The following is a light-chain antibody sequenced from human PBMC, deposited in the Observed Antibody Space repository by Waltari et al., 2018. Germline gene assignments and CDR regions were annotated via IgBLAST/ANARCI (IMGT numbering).Light chain of an antibody. V-gene: IGKV1-39*01. CDR1: QSIANY. J-gene: IGKJ1*01. CDR2: GAD. CDR3: HQSYSTSET. Sequence: DIKMTRAPSSLSAFIGDRVTISCRASQSIANYLIWYQQKPGKAPKLLIYGADILQSGVPSRFSGSGSGTDFTLTITNVQPEDFATYYCHQSYSTSETFGQGTKVEVK.